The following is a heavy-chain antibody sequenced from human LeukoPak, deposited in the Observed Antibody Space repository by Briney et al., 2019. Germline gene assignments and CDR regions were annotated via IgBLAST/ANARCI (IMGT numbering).Heavy chain of an antibody. CDR2: MYYSGST. CDR3: ARQYYDSSGYYPWYFDQ. J-gene: IGHJ4*02. D-gene: IGHD3-22*01. Sequence: SETLSLTCTVSGGSISSYYWSWIRQPPGKGLEWIGSMYYSGSTYYNQSLKSRVTVSVDTSKNQFSLKLTSVTAADTAVYYCARQYYDSSGYYPWYFDQWGQGTLVTVSS. V-gene: IGHV4-59*05. CDR1: GGSISSYY.